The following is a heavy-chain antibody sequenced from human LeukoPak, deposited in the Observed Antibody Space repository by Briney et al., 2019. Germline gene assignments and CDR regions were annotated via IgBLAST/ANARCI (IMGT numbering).Heavy chain of an antibody. D-gene: IGHD1-26*01. CDR3: AKDWGQRGVGASLGH. J-gene: IGHJ4*02. V-gene: IGHV3-30-3*01. CDR1: GFTFYSHA. CDR2: TSFDGSNK. Sequence: GGSLRLSCAASGFTFYSHAMVWVRQAPGKGLEWVSFTSFDGSNKVHADSVMGRFTISRDNSKNTVDLQINSLRHEDTAVYYCAKDWGQRGVGASLGHWGQGTLVIVSS.